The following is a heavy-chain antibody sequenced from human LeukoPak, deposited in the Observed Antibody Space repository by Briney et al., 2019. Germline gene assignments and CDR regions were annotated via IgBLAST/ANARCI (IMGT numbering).Heavy chain of an antibody. D-gene: IGHD1-26*01. J-gene: IGHJ4*02. CDR3: ANTRSGSYYDGPGY. CDR1: GFTFSSNA. V-gene: IGHV3-23*01. Sequence: GGSLRLSCAASGFTFSSNAMSWVRQAPGKGLEWVSAISGSGGSTYYADSVKGRFTISRDNSKNTLYLQMNSLRAEDTAVYYCANTRSGSYYDGPGYWGQGTLVTVSS. CDR2: ISGSGGST.